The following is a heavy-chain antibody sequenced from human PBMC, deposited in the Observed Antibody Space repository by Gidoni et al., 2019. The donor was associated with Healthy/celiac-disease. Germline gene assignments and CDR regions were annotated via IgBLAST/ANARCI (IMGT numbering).Heavy chain of an antibody. J-gene: IGHJ3*02. CDR1: GFTFSNAW. D-gene: IGHD4-4*01. CDR3: TTATVRAAFDI. V-gene: IGHV3-15*01. CDR2: IKSKTDGGTT. Sequence: EVQLVESGGGLVKPGGSIRLFRAASGFTFSNAWMSWVRQAPGKGLEWVGRIKSKTDGGTTDYAAPVKGRFTISRDDSKNTLYLQMNSLKTEDTAVYYCTTATVRAAFDIWGQGTMVTVSS.